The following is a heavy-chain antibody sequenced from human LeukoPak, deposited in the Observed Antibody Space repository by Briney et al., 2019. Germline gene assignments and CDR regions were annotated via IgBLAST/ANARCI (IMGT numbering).Heavy chain of an antibody. V-gene: IGHV4-30-4*01. D-gene: IGHD3-10*01. CDR1: GDSIGSGAYY. J-gene: IGHJ4*02. CDR2: IYYGGST. Sequence: SETLSLTCSVSGDSIGSGAYYWSWIRQGPGHGLEWLGYIYYGGSTYYNPSLRSRAIISVATSKNQFSLKLSPVTAADTAVYYCARDLGAVGSGGPFEFGYWGQGTLVIVSS. CDR3: ARDLGAVGSGGPFEFGY.